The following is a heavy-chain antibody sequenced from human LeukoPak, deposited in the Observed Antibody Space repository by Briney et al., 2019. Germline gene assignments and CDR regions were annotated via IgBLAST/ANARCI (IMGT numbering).Heavy chain of an antibody. V-gene: IGHV4-4*02. CDR2: IYHSGST. CDR1: GGSISSSNW. CDR3: ARAGRYCSSTSCYTAEGYFQH. Sequence: SGTLSLTCAVSGGSISSSNWWSWVRQPPGKGLEWIGEIYHSGSTNYNPSLKSRVTISVDKSKNQFSLKLSSVTAADTAVYYCARAGRYCSSTSCYTAEGYFQHWGQGTLVTVSS. J-gene: IGHJ1*01. D-gene: IGHD2-2*02.